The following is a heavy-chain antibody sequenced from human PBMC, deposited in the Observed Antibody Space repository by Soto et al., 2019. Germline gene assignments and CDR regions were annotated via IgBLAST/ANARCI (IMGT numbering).Heavy chain of an antibody. CDR2: IYYSGST. Sequence: QVQLQESGPGLVKPSQTLSLTCTVSGGSISRGDYYWSWIRQHPGKGLEWIGHIYYSGSTYYNPSLKSRVTISVDTSKNQFSLKLSSVTAADTAVYYCASQMRLGWLRFDYWGQGTLVTVSS. D-gene: IGHD5-12*01. J-gene: IGHJ4*02. V-gene: IGHV4-31*03. CDR3: ASQMRLGWLRFDY. CDR1: GGSISRGDYY.